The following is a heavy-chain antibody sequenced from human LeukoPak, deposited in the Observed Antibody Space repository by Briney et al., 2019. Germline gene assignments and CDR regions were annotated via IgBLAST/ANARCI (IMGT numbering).Heavy chain of an antibody. V-gene: IGHV1-69*01. J-gene: IGHJ3*02. D-gene: IGHD2-2*01. CDR3: ARVVVPAALDAFDI. CDR1: GGTFISYA. CDR2: INPIFGTA. Sequence: GASVKVSCKASGGTFISYAISWVRQAPGQGLEWMGGINPIFGTANYAQKFQGRVTITADESTSTAYMELSSLRSEDTAVYYCARVVVPAALDAFDIWGQGTMVTVSS.